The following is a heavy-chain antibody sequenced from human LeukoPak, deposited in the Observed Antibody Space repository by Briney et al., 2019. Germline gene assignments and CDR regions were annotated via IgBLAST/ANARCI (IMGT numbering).Heavy chain of an antibody. CDR2: ISGGGGPT. CDR3: AKNSGYSWQYFFDY. Sequence: GGALRISCAASGFTFCNYAMSWGRQAPGEGLEGVSAISGGGGPTYYADSVKGRFTISRDNSKNTLYLQMNSLRAEDAAVYFCAKNSGYSWQYFFDYWGQGTLVTVSS. D-gene: IGHD6-25*01. CDR1: GFTFCNYA. V-gene: IGHV3-23*01. J-gene: IGHJ4*02.